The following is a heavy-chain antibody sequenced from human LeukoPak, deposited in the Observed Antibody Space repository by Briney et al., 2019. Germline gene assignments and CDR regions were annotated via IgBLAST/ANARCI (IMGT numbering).Heavy chain of an antibody. CDR2: IYYSGST. D-gene: IGHD3-10*01. Sequence: SETLSLTCTVSGGSFGNYYWSWIRQPPGKGLEWIGYIYYSGSTNYNPSLKSRVTISVDTSKNQFSLKLSSVTAADTAVYYCARVYMVRGVPSGFDYWGQGTLVTVSS. J-gene: IGHJ4*02. CDR1: GGSFGNYY. CDR3: ARVYMVRGVPSGFDY. V-gene: IGHV4-59*01.